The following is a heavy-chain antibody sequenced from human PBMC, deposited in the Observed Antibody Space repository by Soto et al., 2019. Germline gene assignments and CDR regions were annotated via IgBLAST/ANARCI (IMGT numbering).Heavy chain of an antibody. V-gene: IGHV3-23*01. CDR1: GFTFSSYA. CDR3: AKDPLGFQLLGVGVFDY. CDR2: ISGSGGST. J-gene: IGHJ4*02. D-gene: IGHD2-2*01. Sequence: GGSLRLSCAASGFTFSSYAMSWVRQAPGKGLEWVSAISGSGGSTYYADSVKGRFTISRDNSKNTLYLQMNSLRAEDTAVYYCAKDPLGFQLLGVGVFDYWGQGTLVTVSS.